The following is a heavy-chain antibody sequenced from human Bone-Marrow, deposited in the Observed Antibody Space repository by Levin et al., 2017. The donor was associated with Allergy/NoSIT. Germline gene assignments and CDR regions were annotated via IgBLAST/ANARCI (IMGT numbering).Heavy chain of an antibody. Sequence: VASVKVSCKASGYTFTDYYMHWVRQAPGQGREGMGWINPKSGDIRYSQKFQGRVTLTRDTSISTAYMEVSRLRSEDTAGYYGARDVSIASGCCCPPWSYMDVWGTGTTVTVSS. CDR3: ARDVSIASGCCCPPWSYMDV. J-gene: IGHJ6*03. V-gene: IGHV1-2*02. CDR2: INPKSGDI. D-gene: IGHD2-15*01. CDR1: GYTFTDYY.